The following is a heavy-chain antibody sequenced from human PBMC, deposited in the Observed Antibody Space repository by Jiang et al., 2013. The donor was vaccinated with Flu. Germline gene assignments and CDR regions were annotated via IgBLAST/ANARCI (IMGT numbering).Heavy chain of an antibody. J-gene: IGHJ4*02. V-gene: IGHV4-39*01. CDR1: VAPSAVLVTT. CDR2: IYYRGGT. CDR3: VRRPEGLWPSPFDH. D-gene: IGHD1-14*01. Sequence: GPGLVKPSEDPVPHLRLSLVAPSAVLVTTGAGSASPQGRDWSGLGTIYYRGGTYHNPSLRSRDTISVDTSKNQFSLKLTSVTAADTAVYYCVRRPEGLWPSPFDHWGQG.